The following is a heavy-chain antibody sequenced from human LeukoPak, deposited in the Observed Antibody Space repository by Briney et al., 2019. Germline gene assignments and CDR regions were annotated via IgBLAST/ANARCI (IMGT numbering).Heavy chain of an antibody. Sequence: GGSLRLSCAASGFTFSTNYMSWVRQAPGKGLEWVSVIYSGGATFYSDSVKGRCTISRGNSRNTLYLQMNSLRAEDTGVYYCARWEDWLWGWAFDIWGQGTMVTVSS. D-gene: IGHD3/OR15-3a*01. CDR2: IYSGGAT. CDR3: ARWEDWLWGWAFDI. J-gene: IGHJ3*02. CDR1: GFTFSTNY. V-gene: IGHV3-53*01.